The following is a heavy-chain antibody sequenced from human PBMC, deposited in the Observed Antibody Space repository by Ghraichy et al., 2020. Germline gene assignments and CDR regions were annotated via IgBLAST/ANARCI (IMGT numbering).Heavy chain of an antibody. D-gene: IGHD5-24*01. Sequence: GESLRLSCAASGFTLSTYAMAWVRQAPGKGLEWVSLISGTGANTFYATSVKGRFTISRDNSKNMLYLQLNSLSAEDTAVYFCVRDGYNNIPFDSWGQGTRVTVSS. J-gene: IGHJ4*02. CDR1: GFTLSTYA. CDR3: VRDGYNNIPFDS. CDR2: ISGTGANT. V-gene: IGHV3-23*01.